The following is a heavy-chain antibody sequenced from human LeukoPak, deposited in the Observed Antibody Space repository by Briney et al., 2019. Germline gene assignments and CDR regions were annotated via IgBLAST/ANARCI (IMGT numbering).Heavy chain of an antibody. CDR1: GYSFTDYY. D-gene: IGHD2-21*01. CDR2: INPNSGGT. V-gene: IGHV1-2*02. CDR3: ARADRLHGGPYLIGP. J-gene: IGHJ5*02. Sequence: RGASVEVSCKTSGYSFTDYYMHWVRQAPGQGLEWMGWINPNSGGTSSAQKFQGRVTMTRDTSITTVYMEVSWLTSDDTAIYYCARADRLHGGPYLIGPWGQGTLVTVSS.